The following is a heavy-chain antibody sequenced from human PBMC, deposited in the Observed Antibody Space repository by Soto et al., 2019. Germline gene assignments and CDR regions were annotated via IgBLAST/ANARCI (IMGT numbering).Heavy chain of an antibody. D-gene: IGHD6-13*01. J-gene: IGHJ6*02. CDR2: INAGNGNT. Sequence: ASVKGSFKASGYTFTSYAMHWVRQAPGQRLEWMGWINAGNGNTKYSQKFQGRVTITRDTSANTAYMELSSLRSEDTAVYYCARVSSSWYYYYGMDVWGQGTTVTVSS. V-gene: IGHV1-3*01. CDR1: GYTFTSYA. CDR3: ARVSSSWYYYYGMDV.